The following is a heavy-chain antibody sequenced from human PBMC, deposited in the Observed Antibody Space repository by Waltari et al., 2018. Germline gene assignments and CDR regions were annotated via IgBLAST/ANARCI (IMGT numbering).Heavy chain of an antibody. V-gene: IGHV4-39*07. Sequence: QLQLQESGPGLVKPSETLSLTCTVSGGSISSSSYYWGWIRQPPGKGLEWIGSIYSSWCTYYNPSLKSRVTISVDTSKNQFSLKLSSVTAADTAVYYCARGPATYYFDYWGQGTLVTVSS. CDR2: IYSSWCT. J-gene: IGHJ4*02. D-gene: IGHD5-12*01. CDR1: GGSISSSSYY. CDR3: ARGPATYYFDY.